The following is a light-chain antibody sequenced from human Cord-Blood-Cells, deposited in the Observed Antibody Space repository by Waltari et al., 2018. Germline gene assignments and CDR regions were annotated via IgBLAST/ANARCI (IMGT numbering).Light chain of an antibody. CDR3: QQSYSTPLT. Sequence: DLQMTKSPSSLSASVGDRVTSTCRASQSISSYLNLYQQKPGKAPKLLLYAASSLQSGVPSRFSGSGSGTDFTLTISSLPPEDFATYYCQQSYSTPLTFGGGTTVALK. CDR1: QSISSY. J-gene: IGKJ4*01. CDR2: AAS. V-gene: IGKV1-39*01.